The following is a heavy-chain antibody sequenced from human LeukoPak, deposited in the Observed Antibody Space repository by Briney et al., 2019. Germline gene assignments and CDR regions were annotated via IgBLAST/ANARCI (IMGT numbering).Heavy chain of an antibody. CDR3: ARDGALSVGAFDI. D-gene: IGHD1-26*01. CDR2: IKQDGSLG. J-gene: IGHJ3*02. V-gene: IGHV3-7*04. Sequence: PGGSLRLSCTVSGFTFRNYYMHWVRQAPGKGLEWVANIKQDGSLGDYVDSVKGRFTISRDSAKNSLYLQMNSLRHEDTAVYYCARDGALSVGAFDIWGQGTMVTVPS. CDR1: GFTFRNYY.